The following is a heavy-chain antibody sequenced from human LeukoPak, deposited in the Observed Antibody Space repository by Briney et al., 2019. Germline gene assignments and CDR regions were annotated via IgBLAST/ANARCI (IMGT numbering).Heavy chain of an antibody. D-gene: IGHD2-8*01. J-gene: IGHJ4*02. CDR2: IYYSGST. Sequence: PSETLSLTCTVSGGSFSSYYWSWIRQPPGKGLEWIGYIYYSGSTNYNPSLKSRVTISEDTSKNQFSLKLSSVTAADTAVYFCARVSRSNGAWSYFDYWGQGTLVTVSS. CDR3: ARVSRSNGAWSYFDY. V-gene: IGHV4-59*01. CDR1: GGSFSSYY.